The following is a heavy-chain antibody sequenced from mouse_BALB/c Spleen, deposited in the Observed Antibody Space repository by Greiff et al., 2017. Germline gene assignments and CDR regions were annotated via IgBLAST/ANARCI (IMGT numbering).Heavy chain of an antibody. CDR2: ISSGGST. J-gene: IGHJ2*01. D-gene: IGHD2-1*01. V-gene: IGHV5-6-5*01. Sequence: EVHLVESGGGLVKPGGSLKLSCAASGFTFSSYAMSWVRQTPEKRLEWVASISSGGSTYYPDSVKGRFTISRDNARNILYLQMSSLRSEDTAMYYCARGNGNYHFDYWGQGTTLTVSS. CDR3: ARGNGNYHFDY. CDR1: GFTFSSYA.